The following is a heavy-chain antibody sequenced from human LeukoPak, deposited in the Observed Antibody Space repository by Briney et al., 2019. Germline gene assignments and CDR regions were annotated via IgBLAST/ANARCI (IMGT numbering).Heavy chain of an antibody. CDR2: IYHSGST. V-gene: IGHV4-38-2*02. CDR3: ARGAAFDI. Sequence: SETLSLTCTVSGYSISSGYYWGWIRQPPGKGLEWIGSIYHSGSTYYNSSLKSRVTISVDTSKNQFSLKLSSVTAADTAVYYCARGAAFDIWGQGTMVTVSS. J-gene: IGHJ3*02. CDR1: GYSISSGYY.